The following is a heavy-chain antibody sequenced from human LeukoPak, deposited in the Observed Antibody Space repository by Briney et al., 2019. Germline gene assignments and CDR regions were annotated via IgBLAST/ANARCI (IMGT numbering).Heavy chain of an antibody. V-gene: IGHV4-31*03. D-gene: IGHD3-16*01. CDR3: ARVNYDYVWGSKNDEKYFDY. CDR1: GGSISSGGYY. Sequence: PSQTLSLTCTVSGGSISSGGYYWSWIRQHPGKGLEWIGYIYYSGSTYYNPSLKSRVTISVDTSKNQFSLKLSSVTAADTAVYYCARVNYDYVWGSKNDEKYFDYWGQGTLVTVSS. J-gene: IGHJ4*02. CDR2: IYYSGST.